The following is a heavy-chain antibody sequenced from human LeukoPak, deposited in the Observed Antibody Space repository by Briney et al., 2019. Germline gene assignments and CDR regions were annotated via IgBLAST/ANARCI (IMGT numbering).Heavy chain of an antibody. CDR2: INHSGST. V-gene: IGHV4-34*01. CDR1: GGSFSGYY. Sequence: SETLSLTCAVYGGSFSGYYWSWIRQPPGKGLEWIGEINHSGSTNYNPSLESRVTISVDTSKNQFSLKLSSVTAADTAVYYCARGRYYGDADYWGQGTLVTVSS. J-gene: IGHJ4*02. D-gene: IGHD4-17*01. CDR3: ARGRYYGDADY.